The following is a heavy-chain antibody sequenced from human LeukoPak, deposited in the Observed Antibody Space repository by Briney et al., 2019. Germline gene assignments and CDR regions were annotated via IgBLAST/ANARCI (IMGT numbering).Heavy chain of an antibody. CDR2: IFYSGNT. D-gene: IGHD1-26*01. CDR1: GDSINSHY. V-gene: IGHV4-59*08. CDR3: ARSDYSGSYFFDY. Sequence: PSATLSLTCTVFGDSINSHYWSWVRQAPGKGLEWIGYIFYSGNTNYSPSLKSRVTISVDTSKNQFSLKLSSVTAADTAVYYCARSDYSGSYFFDYWGQGTLVTVSS. J-gene: IGHJ4*02.